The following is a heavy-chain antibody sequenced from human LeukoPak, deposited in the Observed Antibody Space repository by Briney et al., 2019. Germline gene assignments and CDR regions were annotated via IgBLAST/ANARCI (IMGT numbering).Heavy chain of an antibody. CDR1: GFTFDDYA. CDR2: ISWNSGSI. CDR3: AKDGYLAFMARGAGYMGV. J-gene: IGHJ6*03. D-gene: IGHD3-10*01. Sequence: GGSLRLSCAASGFTFDDYAMHWVRQAPGKGLEWVSGISWNSGSIGYADSVKGRFTISRDNAKNSLYLQMNSLRAEDTALYYCAKDGYLAFMARGAGYMGVWGKGTTVTISS. V-gene: IGHV3-9*01.